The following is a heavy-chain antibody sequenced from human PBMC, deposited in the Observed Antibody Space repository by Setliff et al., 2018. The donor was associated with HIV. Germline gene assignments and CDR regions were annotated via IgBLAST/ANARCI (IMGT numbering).Heavy chain of an antibody. Sequence: GASVKVSCKTSGGTLSNYVITWVRQAPGQGLEWMGMIIPMYNIPAYAQKFQGRVTFTADESTNTGYMELSGLRFEDTAVYYCARESACSSTSCPKVLDYWGQGTLVTVSS. J-gene: IGHJ4*02. CDR3: ARESACSSTSCPKVLDY. V-gene: IGHV1-69*13. D-gene: IGHD2-2*01. CDR1: GGTLSNYV. CDR2: IIPMYNIP.